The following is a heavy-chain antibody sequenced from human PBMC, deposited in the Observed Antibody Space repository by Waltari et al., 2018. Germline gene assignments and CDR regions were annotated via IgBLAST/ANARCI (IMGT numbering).Heavy chain of an antibody. D-gene: IGHD4-17*01. CDR2: MTADGRSR. CDR1: GFSFSHYP. CDR3: AKADFGDPFWYFDL. V-gene: IGHV3-23*01. Sequence: AASGFSFSHYPMACVRQAPGKGLELVSTMTADGRSRNYADSVKGRFTISRDNSQNTLDLQMNTLRAEDTAVYFCAKADFGDPFWYFDLWGRGTLVTVSA. J-gene: IGHJ2*01.